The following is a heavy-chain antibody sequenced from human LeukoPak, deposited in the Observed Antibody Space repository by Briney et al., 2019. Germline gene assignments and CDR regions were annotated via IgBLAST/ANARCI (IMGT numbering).Heavy chain of an antibody. CDR3: ARDMPLYSSAWYGGWFDP. D-gene: IGHD6-19*01. V-gene: IGHV4-39*07. J-gene: IGHJ5*02. CDR1: GDSISSSSYY. CDR2: IYYRGTT. Sequence: SETLSLTCTVSGDSISSSSYYWGWIRQPPGKGLEWIGSIYYRGTTYYNPSLKSRVIISVDMSKNQFSLKLSSVTAADTAVYYCARDMPLYSSAWYGGWFDPWGQGTLVTVSS.